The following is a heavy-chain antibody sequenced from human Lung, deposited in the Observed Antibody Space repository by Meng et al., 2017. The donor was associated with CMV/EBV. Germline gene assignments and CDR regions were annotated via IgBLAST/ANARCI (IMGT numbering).Heavy chain of an antibody. D-gene: IGHD5-18*01. Sequence: SCAASGFTVSSNYMSWVRQAPGKVLEWVSIIYGAGTTKYADSVKGRFTFSRDNSKNTLYLQMNSLLTEDKAVYYCARVGRVTMYFFDYLGQGPLVTVSS. CDR2: IYGAGTT. CDR1: GFTVSSNY. CDR3: ARVGRVTMYFFDY. J-gene: IGHJ4*02. V-gene: IGHV3-66*02.